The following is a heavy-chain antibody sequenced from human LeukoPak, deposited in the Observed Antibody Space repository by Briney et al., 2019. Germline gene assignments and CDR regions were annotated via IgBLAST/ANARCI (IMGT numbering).Heavy chain of an antibody. CDR1: GFTFSSYS. CDR3: AKDVRDGYNYFDY. J-gene: IGHJ4*02. Sequence: GGSLRLSCAASGFTFSSYSMNWVRQAPGKGLEWVSSISSSSSYIYYADSVKGRFTISRDDSKNTVYLHLNSLRPEDTAVYYCAKDVRDGYNYFDYWGQGTLVTVSS. CDR2: ISSSSSYI. V-gene: IGHV3-21*01. D-gene: IGHD5-24*01.